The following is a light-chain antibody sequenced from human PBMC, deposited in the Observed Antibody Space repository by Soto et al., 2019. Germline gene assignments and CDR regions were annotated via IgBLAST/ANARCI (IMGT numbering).Light chain of an antibody. CDR1: QSISSY. J-gene: IGKJ1*01. CDR2: AAS. Sequence: DIQMTQSPPSLSASVGDRDTITCRASQSISSYLNWYQQKPGKAPKLLIYAASSLQSGVPSRFSGSESGTDFTLTISSLQPEDSATYYCQQSYSTPRTLGQGTKVEIK. CDR3: QQSYSTPRT. V-gene: IGKV1-39*01.